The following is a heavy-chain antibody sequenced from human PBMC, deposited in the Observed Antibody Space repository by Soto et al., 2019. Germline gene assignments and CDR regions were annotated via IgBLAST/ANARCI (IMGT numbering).Heavy chain of an antibody. J-gene: IGHJ5*02. CDR1: GGTFNSYS. CDR2: IIPMSGRP. CDR3: TRRGRESANWFDP. V-gene: IGHV1-69*06. D-gene: IGHD6-25*01. Sequence: GASVKVSCKASGGTFNSYSIDWVRQAPGQGLEWMGGIIPMSGRPNYAQRFQGRVKFSADKSTNTVYMEMNSLTYEDTAVYYCTRRGRESANWFDPWGQGTLVTVYS.